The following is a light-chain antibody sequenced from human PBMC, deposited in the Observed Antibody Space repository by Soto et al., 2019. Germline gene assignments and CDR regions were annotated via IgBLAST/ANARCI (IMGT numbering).Light chain of an antibody. V-gene: IGKV3-15*01. CDR2: GAS. CDR1: HSVSSK. J-gene: IGKJ4*01. CDR3: QQYNGWPPQLT. Sequence: EIVMTQSPATLSVSVGERATLSCRASHSVSSKLAWYQQKPGQAPRLLIYGASTRATDIPARFSGSGSGTDFTLNLSSQQYEDFAVYYCQQYNGWPPQLTFGGGTKVEIK.